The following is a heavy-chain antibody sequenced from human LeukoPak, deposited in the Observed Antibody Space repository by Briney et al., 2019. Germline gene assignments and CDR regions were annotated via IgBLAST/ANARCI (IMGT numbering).Heavy chain of an antibody. CDR2: IRYDGSNK. J-gene: IGHJ3*02. V-gene: IGHV3-30*02. D-gene: IGHD2-15*01. CDR1: GFTFSSYG. Sequence: GRSLRLSCAASGFTFSSYGMHWVRQAPGKGLEWVAFIRYDGSNKYYADSVKGRFTISRDNSKNTLYLQMNSLRAEDTAVYYCAKGLGVPSGHDAFDIWGQGTMVTVSS. CDR3: AKGLGVPSGHDAFDI.